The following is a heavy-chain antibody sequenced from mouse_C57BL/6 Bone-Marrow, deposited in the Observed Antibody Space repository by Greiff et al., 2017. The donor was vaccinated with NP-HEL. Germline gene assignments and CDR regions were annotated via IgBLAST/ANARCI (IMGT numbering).Heavy chain of an antibody. V-gene: IGHV1-81*01. CDR1: GYTFTSYG. Sequence: VMLVESGAELARPGASVKLSCTASGYTFTSYGISWVKQRTGQGLEWIGEIYPRSGNTYYNEKFKGKATLTADKSSSTAYMELRSLTSEDSAVYFCALITTVVATDYWGQGTTLTVSS. J-gene: IGHJ2*01. D-gene: IGHD1-1*01. CDR2: IYPRSGNT. CDR3: ALITTVVATDY.